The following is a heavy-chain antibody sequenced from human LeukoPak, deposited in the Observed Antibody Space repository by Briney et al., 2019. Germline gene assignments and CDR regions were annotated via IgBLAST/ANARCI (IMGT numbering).Heavy chain of an antibody. D-gene: IGHD2-21*02. J-gene: IGHJ4*02. CDR1: GFTFSSYA. Sequence: GGSLRLSCAASGFTFSSYAMHWVRQAPGKGLEWVAVISYDGSNKYYADSVKGRFTISRDNSKNTLYLQMNSLRAEDTAVYYCARESGSIVVVTASPECYFDYWGQGTLVTVSS. CDR2: ISYDGSNK. CDR3: ARESGSIVVVTASPECYFDY. V-gene: IGHV3-30-3*01.